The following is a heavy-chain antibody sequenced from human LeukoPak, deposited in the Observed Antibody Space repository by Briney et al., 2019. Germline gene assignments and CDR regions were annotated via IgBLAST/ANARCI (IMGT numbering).Heavy chain of an antibody. V-gene: IGHV1-8*01. CDR1: GYTFTTYD. CDR2: VHPNTGNT. D-gene: IGHD2-2*01. Sequence: ASVKVSYKASGYTFTTYDINWVRQAAGQGLEWMGWVHPNTGNTGYPQKFQGRVTMTRDTSINTAYLELSNLRSDDTAVYYCARGVRYCSSSTCQSRAWYFDLWGRGTLVTVSP. CDR3: ARGVRYCSSSTCQSRAWYFDL. J-gene: IGHJ2*01.